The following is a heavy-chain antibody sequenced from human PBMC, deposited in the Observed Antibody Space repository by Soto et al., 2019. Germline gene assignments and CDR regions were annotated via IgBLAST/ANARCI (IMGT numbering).Heavy chain of an antibody. D-gene: IGHD6-13*01. CDR1: GGTFRSYA. CDR2: IIPIFGTA. CDR3: ARLGSRYSSSWYKDNDAFAI. Sequence: QVQLVQSGVAVKKTGSSVKVSCKASGGTFRSYAIRWVRQAPGQGIDWMGGIIPIFGTANYEQKFQGRVTSTADESTSTAYMELSSLRSEGSAVYYCARLGSRYSSSWYKDNDAFAILGQGTMVTFSS. J-gene: IGHJ3*02. V-gene: IGHV1-69*01.